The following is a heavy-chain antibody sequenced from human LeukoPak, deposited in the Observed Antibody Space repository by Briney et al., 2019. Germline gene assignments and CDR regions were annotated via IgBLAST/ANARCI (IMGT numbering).Heavy chain of an antibody. J-gene: IGHJ3*02. V-gene: IGHV3-21*01. CDR1: GFTFSSYS. D-gene: IGHD6-13*01. Sequence: GGSLRLSCAASGFTFSSYSMNWVRQAPGKGLEWVSSISSSSSYIYYADSVKGRFTISRDNAKNSLYLQMNSLRAEDTAVYYCARWGIAAAGTMWGPDAFDIGGQGTMVTVSS. CDR3: ARWGIAAAGTMWGPDAFDI. CDR2: ISSSSSYI.